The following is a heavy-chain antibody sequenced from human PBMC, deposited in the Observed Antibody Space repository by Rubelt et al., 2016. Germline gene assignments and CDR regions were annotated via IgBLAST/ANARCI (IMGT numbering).Heavy chain of an antibody. CDR1: GGSFSGYY. V-gene: IGHV4-34*01. CDR2: INHSGST. D-gene: IGHD6-6*01. Sequence: QVQLQQWGAGLLKPSETLSLTRAVYGGSFSGYYWSWIRQPPGKGLEWIGEINHSGSTNYNPSLKSRVTISVDTSKNQFSLKLSSVTAADTAVYYCARGDSSSSRYFDYWGQGTLVTVSS. J-gene: IGHJ4*02. CDR3: ARGDSSSSRYFDY.